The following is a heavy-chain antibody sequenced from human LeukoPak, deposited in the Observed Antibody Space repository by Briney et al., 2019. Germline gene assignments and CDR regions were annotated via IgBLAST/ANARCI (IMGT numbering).Heavy chain of an antibody. D-gene: IGHD5-18*01. V-gene: IGHV3-7*01. CDR1: GFTFSSYW. J-gene: IGHJ6*02. CDR3: ARVGYNQYYFYGMDV. CDR2: IKQDGSEK. Sequence: GGSLRLSCADSGFTFSSYWMSWVRQAPGKGLEWVANIKQDGSEKYYVDSVKGRFTISRDNANNSLYLQMNSLRAEDTAVYYCARVGYNQYYFYGMDVWGQGTTVTVSS.